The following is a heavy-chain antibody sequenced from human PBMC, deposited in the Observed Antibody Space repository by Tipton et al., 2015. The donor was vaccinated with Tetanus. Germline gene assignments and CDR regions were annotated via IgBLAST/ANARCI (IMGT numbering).Heavy chain of an antibody. CDR3: AAGQGGGWDNYYYYGMDV. V-gene: IGHV3-48*03. D-gene: IGHD2-15*01. CDR2: ISSSGSTI. CDR1: GFTFSSYE. Sequence: SLRLSCAASGFTFSSYEMNWVRQAPGKGLEWVSYISSSGSTIYYADSVKGRFTISRDNAKNSLYLQMNSLRAEDTAVYYCAAGQGGGWDNYYYYGMDVWGQGTTVTVSS. J-gene: IGHJ6*02.